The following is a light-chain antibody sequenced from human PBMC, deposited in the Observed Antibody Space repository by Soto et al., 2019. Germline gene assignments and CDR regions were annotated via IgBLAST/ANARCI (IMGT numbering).Light chain of an antibody. CDR1: SSDVGSYNY. V-gene: IGLV2-14*01. Sequence: QSALTQPASVSGSPGQSITISCTGTSSDVGSYNYVSWYQQPPGKATKLMIYDVSNRPSVIANRFSGSESGHTASLAISGLQTEDEADYYCSSNTCGSTLGFGTGTKLTVL. J-gene: IGLJ1*01. CDR2: DVS. CDR3: SSNTCGSTLG.